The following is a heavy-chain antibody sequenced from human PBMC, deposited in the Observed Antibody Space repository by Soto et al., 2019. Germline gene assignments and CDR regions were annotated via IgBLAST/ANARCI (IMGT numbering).Heavy chain of an antibody. CDR1: GFTFSSYA. V-gene: IGHV3-23*01. Sequence: EVQLLESGGGLVQPGGSLRLSCAASGFTFSSYAMSWVRQAPGKGLEWVSAISGSGGSTYYADSVKGRFTISRDNSKNTLYLQMNSLRAEDTAVYYCAKVARHIVVVVAANDNWFDPWGQGTLVTVSS. CDR3: AKVARHIVVVVAANDNWFDP. D-gene: IGHD2-15*01. CDR2: ISGSGGST. J-gene: IGHJ5*02.